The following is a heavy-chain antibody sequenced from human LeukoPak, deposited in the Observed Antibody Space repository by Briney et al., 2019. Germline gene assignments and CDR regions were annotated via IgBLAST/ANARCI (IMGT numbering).Heavy chain of an antibody. CDR3: ARTAPGTPLGGYYYYMGV. CDR2: ISAYNGNT. V-gene: IGHV1-18*01. Sequence: GASVKVSCKASGYTFNSYGINWVRQAPGQGLEWMGWISAYNGNTRYAQSLRDRVTMTTDTSTGTAYMEVRSLRSDDTVVYYCARTAPGTPLGGYYYYMGVWGKGTTVTVSS. CDR1: GYTFNSYG. J-gene: IGHJ6*03. D-gene: IGHD1/OR15-1a*01.